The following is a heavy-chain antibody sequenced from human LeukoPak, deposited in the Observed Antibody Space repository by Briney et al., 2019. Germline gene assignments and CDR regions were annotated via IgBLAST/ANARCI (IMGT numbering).Heavy chain of an antibody. CDR3: VRNLMQFTGLAY. CDR2: INPSGGST. V-gene: IGHV1-46*01. J-gene: IGHJ4*02. CDR1: GDTFTISH. Sequence: ASVKVSCKASGDTFTISHMHWVRQAPGQGLEWMGKINPSGGSTTYAQQFQGRVSMTRDLSMSTVYMELSSLRSEDTAVYYCVRNLMQFTGLAYWGQGTLVTVSS. D-gene: IGHD2-8*02.